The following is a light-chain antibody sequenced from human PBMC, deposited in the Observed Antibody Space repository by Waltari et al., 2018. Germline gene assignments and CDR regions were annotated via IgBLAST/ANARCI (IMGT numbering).Light chain of an antibody. CDR1: QTINNNF. CDR3: QQYDGSILT. J-gene: IGKJ4*01. V-gene: IGKV3-20*01. CDR2: GAS. Sequence: IVLTQSPDTLTLSPGQRSTLSCRASQTINNNFLVWYQQKPGQAPRLLIHGASSRATGFPDRFSGSGSGTDFTLTISRLEPEEVAVYYCQQYDGSILTFGGGTKVEI.